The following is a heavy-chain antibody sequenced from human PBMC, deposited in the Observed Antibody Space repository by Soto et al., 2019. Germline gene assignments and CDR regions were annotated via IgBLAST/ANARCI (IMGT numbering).Heavy chain of an antibody. J-gene: IGHJ6*02. CDR3: ARARRYNDFWSDMDV. D-gene: IGHD3-3*01. CDR2: ISYDGSNT. V-gene: IGHV3-30-3*01. Sequence: GGSLRLSCTASGFTFRSYTVHWVRQAPGKGLEWVAIISYDGSNTYYGDSVKGRFTISRDNSRDTLYLQMNSLRGEDTAVYYCARARRYNDFWSDMDVWGHGTTVTVSS. CDR1: GFTFRSYT.